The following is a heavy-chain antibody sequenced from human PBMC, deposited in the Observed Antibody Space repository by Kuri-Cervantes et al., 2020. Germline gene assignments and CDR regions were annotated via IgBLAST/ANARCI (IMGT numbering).Heavy chain of an antibody. Sequence: GGSLRLSCAASGFTFSSYAMSWVRQAPGKGLEWVSAINGSGGSTYYADSVKGRFTISRDNSKNTLYLQMNSLRAEDTAVYYCAKEDEYYGSGSYYNNWGQGTLVTVSS. CDR3: AKEDEYYGSGSYYNN. V-gene: IGHV3-23*01. CDR2: INGSGGST. J-gene: IGHJ4*02. D-gene: IGHD3-10*01. CDR1: GFTFSSYA.